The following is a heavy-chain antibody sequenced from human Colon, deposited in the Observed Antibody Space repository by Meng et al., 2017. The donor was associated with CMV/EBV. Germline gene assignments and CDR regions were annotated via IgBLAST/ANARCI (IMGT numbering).Heavy chain of an antibody. J-gene: IGHJ4*02. CDR1: GFTLSSYE. D-gene: IGHD3-3*01. CDR3: VRDTISGVVAFDY. CDR2: IGATGATT. V-gene: IGHV3-48*03. Sequence: GESLKISCATSGFTLSSYEMIWVRQAPGKGLEWIAYIGATGATTFYADSVKGRFTISRDNAKNLLYLQMNSLRAEDTGIYYCVRDTISGVVAFDYWGQGTLVTVSS.